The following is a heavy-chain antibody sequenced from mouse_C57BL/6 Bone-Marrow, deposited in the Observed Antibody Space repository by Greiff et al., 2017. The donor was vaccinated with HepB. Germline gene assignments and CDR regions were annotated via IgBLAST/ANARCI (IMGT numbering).Heavy chain of an antibody. D-gene: IGHD1-1*01. CDR2: IDPENGDT. CDR3: TTGVLRSDY. Sequence: EVQLQQSGAELVRPGASVKLSCTASGFNIKDDYMHWVKQRPEQGLEWIGWIDPENGDTEYASKFQGKATITADTSSNTAYLQLSSLTSEDTAVYYCTTGVLRSDYWGQGTTLTVSS. V-gene: IGHV14-4*01. CDR1: GFNIKDDY. J-gene: IGHJ2*01.